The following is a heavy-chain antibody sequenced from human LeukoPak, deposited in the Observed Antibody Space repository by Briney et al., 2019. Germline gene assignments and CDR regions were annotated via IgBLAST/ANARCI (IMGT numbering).Heavy chain of an antibody. CDR1: GFTFSNYD. Sequence: GGSLRLSCAASGFTFSNYDMNWVRQAPGKGLEWVSYISSSSSTIYYADSVKGRFTISRDNAKNSLYLQMNSLRAEDTAVYYCARGYYDSSQDYWGQGTLVTVSS. J-gene: IGHJ4*02. V-gene: IGHV3-48*04. D-gene: IGHD3-22*01. CDR2: ISSSSSTI. CDR3: ARGYYDSSQDY.